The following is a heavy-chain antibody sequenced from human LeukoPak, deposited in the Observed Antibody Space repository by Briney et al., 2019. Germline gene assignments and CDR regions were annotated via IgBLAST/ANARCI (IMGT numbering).Heavy chain of an antibody. CDR2: ISSSSSYI. D-gene: IGHD6-19*01. J-gene: IGHJ4*02. V-gene: IGHV3-21*01. CDR1: GFTFSSYS. CDR3: ARDERAVAGTFDY. Sequence: PGGSLRLSCAASGFTFSSYSMNWVRQAPGKGLEWVSSISSSSSYIYYADSVKGRFTISRDNAKNSLCLQMNSLRAEDTAVYYCARDERAVAGTFDYWGQGTLVTVSS.